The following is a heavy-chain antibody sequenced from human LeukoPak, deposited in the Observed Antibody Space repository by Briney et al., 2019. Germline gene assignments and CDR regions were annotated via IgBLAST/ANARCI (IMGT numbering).Heavy chain of an antibody. D-gene: IGHD6-19*01. CDR1: GCTVSSNY. J-gene: IGHJ4*02. Sequence: GGSLRLSCAASGCTVSSNYMSWVRQAPGKGLEWVSVIYSGGSTYYADSVKGRFTISRDNSKNTLYLQMNSLRAEDTAVYYCARELAVAGTNYWGQGTLVTVSS. CDR3: ARELAVAGTNY. CDR2: IYSGGST. V-gene: IGHV3-66*02.